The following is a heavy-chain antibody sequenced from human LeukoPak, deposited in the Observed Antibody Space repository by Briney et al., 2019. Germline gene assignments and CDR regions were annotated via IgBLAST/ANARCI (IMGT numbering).Heavy chain of an antibody. V-gene: IGHV3-33*01. Sequence: PGRSLRLSCAASGFTFSNYDVHWVRQAPGKGLEWVAVIWYDGSNKYYVDSVKGRFTISRDISKNTLYLQMNSLRAEDTAVYYCASEDYWGQGTLVTVSS. J-gene: IGHJ4*02. CDR1: GFTFSNYD. CDR3: ASEDY. CDR2: IWYDGSNK.